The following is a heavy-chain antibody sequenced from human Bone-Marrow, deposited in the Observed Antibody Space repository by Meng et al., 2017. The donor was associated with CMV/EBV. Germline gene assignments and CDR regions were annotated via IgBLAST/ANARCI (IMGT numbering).Heavy chain of an antibody. V-gene: IGHV3-30-3*01. Sequence: ASGFPFSSYAMHWVRQAPGKGLEWVAVISYDGSNTYSADSVKGRFTISRDNSKNTLYLQMNSLRAEDTAVYYCASVGHSSSWYLDYWGQGTLVTVSS. CDR3: ASVGHSSSWYLDY. CDR2: ISYDGSNT. D-gene: IGHD6-13*01. J-gene: IGHJ4*02. CDR1: GFPFSSYA.